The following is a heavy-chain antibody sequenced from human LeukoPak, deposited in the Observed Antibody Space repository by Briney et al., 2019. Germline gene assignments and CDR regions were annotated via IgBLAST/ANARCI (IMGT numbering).Heavy chain of an antibody. D-gene: IGHD3-16*01. V-gene: IGHV3-23*01. CDR1: GFTFSSYA. Sequence: GGSLRLSCAASGFTFSSYAMSWVRQAPGKGLEWVSAISGSGGSTYYADSVKGQFTISRDNSKNTLYLQMNSLRAEDTAVYYCAKAPGGRVNYYYMDVWGKGTTVTVSS. CDR2: ISGSGGST. J-gene: IGHJ6*03. CDR3: AKAPGGRVNYYYMDV.